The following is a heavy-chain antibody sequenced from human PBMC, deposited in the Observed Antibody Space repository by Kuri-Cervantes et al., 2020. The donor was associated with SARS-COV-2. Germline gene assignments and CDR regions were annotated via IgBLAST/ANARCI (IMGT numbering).Heavy chain of an antibody. CDR3: ASANSYSSSSIDY. D-gene: IGHD6-6*01. CDR2: INPNSGGT. J-gene: IGHJ4*02. Sequence: ASVKVSCKASGYTFTGYYMHWVRQAPGQGLEWMGRINPNSGGTNYAQKFQGRVTMTEDTSTDTAYMELSSLRSEDTAVYYCASANSYSSSSIDYWGQGTLVTVSS. V-gene: IGHV1-2*06. CDR1: GYTFTGYY.